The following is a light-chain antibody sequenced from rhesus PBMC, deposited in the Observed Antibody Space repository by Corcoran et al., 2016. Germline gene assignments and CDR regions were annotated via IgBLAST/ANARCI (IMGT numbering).Light chain of an antibody. CDR3: QQSSKSWT. CDR2: GAS. J-gene: IGKJ1*01. V-gene: IGKV3-24*04. CDR1: QSVASY. Sequence: ETVVTQSPATLSLSPGERATLSCRASQSVASYLAWYQQKPGQAPRLLIYGASTRATGTPDRFSGRVSGTDFTLTISSLEPEDVGVYYCQQSSKSWTFGQGTKVEIK.